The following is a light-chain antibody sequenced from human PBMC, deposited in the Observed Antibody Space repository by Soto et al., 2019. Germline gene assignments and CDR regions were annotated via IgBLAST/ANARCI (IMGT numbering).Light chain of an antibody. CDR3: QQYNSYPWT. CDR1: QSISSW. J-gene: IGKJ1*01. CDR2: KAS. Sequence: DIQMTQSPSTLSASVGDRVTITCRASQSISSWLAWYQQKPGKAPKLLIYKASNLESGVPSRFNGSGSGTEFTLTISSLQPDDFATYYCQQYNSYPWTFGQGTKVEIK. V-gene: IGKV1-5*03.